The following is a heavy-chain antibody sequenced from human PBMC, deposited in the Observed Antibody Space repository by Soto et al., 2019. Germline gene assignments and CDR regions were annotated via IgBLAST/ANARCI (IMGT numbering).Heavy chain of an antibody. V-gene: IGHV4-4*02. D-gene: IGHD3-16*01. CDR1: GVSISSSHW. J-gene: IGHJ5*02. CDR2: IHHSGST. Sequence: SETLSLTCAVSGVSISSSHWWSWVRQPPGKGLEWIGEIHHSGSTNYNPSLKSRVIMSVDKSKNQFSLKLSSVTAADTAVYYCATTYNWFDPWGQGTLVTVSS. CDR3: ATTYNWFDP.